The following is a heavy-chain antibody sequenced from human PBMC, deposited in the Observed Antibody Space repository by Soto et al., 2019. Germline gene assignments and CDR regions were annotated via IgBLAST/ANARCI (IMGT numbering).Heavy chain of an antibody. CDR1: GGSFSGYY. D-gene: IGHD1-26*01. CDR3: ARGHAIVGATPLRIAWFDP. J-gene: IGHJ5*02. V-gene: IGHV4-34*01. CDR2: INHSGST. Sequence: SETLSLTCAVYGGSFSGYYWSWIRQPPGKGLEWIGEINHSGSTNYNPSLKSRVTISVDTSKNQFSLKLSSVTAADTAVYYCARGHAIVGATPLRIAWFDPWGQGTLVTVSS.